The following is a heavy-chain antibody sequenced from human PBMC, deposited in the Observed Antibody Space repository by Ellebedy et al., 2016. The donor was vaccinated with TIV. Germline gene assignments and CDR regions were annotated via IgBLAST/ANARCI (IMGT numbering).Heavy chain of an antibody. D-gene: IGHD6-19*01. V-gene: IGHV1-69*13. CDR2: IIPIFGTA. CDR3: ARGKVAGPLYYYGMDV. CDR1: RGTFSSYA. Sequence: SVKVSXKASRGTFSSYATSWVRQAPGQGLEWMGGIIPIFGTANYAQKFQGRVTITADESTSTAYMELSSLRSEDTAVYYCARGKVAGPLYYYGMDVWGQGTTVTVSS. J-gene: IGHJ6*02.